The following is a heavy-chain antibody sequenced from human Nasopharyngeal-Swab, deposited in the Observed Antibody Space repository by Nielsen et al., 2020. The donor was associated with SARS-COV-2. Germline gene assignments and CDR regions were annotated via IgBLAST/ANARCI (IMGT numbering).Heavy chain of an antibody. CDR1: GFTFSSYG. CDR3: AKDMGIADDSFDY. CDR2: ISYDGSNK. Sequence: GESLKISCAASGFTFSSYGMHWVRQAPGKGLEWVAVISYDGSNKYYADSVKGRFTISRDNSKNTLYLQMNSLRAEDTAVYYCAKDMGIADDSFDYWGQGTLATVSS. V-gene: IGHV3-30*18. J-gene: IGHJ4*02. D-gene: IGHD6-13*01.